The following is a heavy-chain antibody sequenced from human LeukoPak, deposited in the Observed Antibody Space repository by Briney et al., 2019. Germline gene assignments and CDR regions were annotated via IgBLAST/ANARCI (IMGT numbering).Heavy chain of an antibody. Sequence: SETLSLTCTVSGGSISSSSYYWGWIRQPPGKGLEWIGSIYYSGSTYYNPSLKSRVTISVDTSKNQFSLKLSSVTAADTAVYYCARGSGSLPDWGQGTLVTVSP. V-gene: IGHV4-39*07. CDR3: ARGSGSLPD. CDR2: IYYSGST. D-gene: IGHD3-10*01. J-gene: IGHJ4*02. CDR1: GGSISSSSYY.